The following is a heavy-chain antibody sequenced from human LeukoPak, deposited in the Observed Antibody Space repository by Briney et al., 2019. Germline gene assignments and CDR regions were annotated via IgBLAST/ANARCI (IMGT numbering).Heavy chain of an antibody. V-gene: IGHV3-30*02. CDR2: IRYDGSDK. J-gene: IGHJ1*01. D-gene: IGHD6-19*01. Sequence: PGGSLRLSCAASGFTFSSYSMNWVRQAPGKGLEWVAFIRYDGSDKHYADSVKGRFTISRDNSNNTLFLHLNSLRGEDTAVYYCTRNSGWYGLSWGQGTLVTVSS. CDR3: TRNSGWYGLS. CDR1: GFTFSSYS.